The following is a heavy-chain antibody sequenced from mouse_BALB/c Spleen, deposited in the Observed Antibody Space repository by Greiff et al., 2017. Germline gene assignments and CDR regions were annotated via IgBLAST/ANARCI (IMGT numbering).Heavy chain of an antibody. D-gene: IGHD2-1*01. CDR2: ISSGGGST. CDR1: GFAFSSYD. CDR3: ARRRGYGNYYFDY. V-gene: IGHV5-12-1*01. J-gene: IGHJ2*01. Sequence: EVKLVESGGGLVKPGGSLKLSCAASGFAFSSYDMSWVRQTPEKRLEWVAYISSGGGSTYYPDTVKGRFTISRDNAKNTLYLQMSSLKSEDTAMYYCARRRGYGNYYFDYWGQGTTLTVSA.